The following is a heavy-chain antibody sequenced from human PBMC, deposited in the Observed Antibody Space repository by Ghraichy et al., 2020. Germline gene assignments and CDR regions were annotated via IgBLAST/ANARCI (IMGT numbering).Heavy chain of an antibody. CDR1: GGTFSSYA. J-gene: IGHJ3*02. Sequence: VKVSCKASGGTFSSYAISWVRQAPGQGLEWMGGIIPIFGTANYAQKFQGRVTITADESTSTAYMELSSLRSEDTAVYYCARGPTSRITMIVVVPLGAFDIWGQGTMVTVSS. CDR2: IIPIFGTA. V-gene: IGHV1-69*01. D-gene: IGHD3-22*01. CDR3: ARGPTSRITMIVVVPLGAFDI.